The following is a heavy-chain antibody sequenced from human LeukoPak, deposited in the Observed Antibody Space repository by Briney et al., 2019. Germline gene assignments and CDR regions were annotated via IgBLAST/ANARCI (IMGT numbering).Heavy chain of an antibody. J-gene: IGHJ3*01. CDR2: IRSKANSYAT. CDR1: GFTFSGSA. CDR3: TRHMSAFDC. D-gene: IGHD3-16*01. V-gene: IGHV3-73*01. Sequence: GGSLRLSCAASGFTFSGSAMHWVHQASAKGLEWVGRIRSKANSYATAYAASVKGRFTISRDDSKNTAYLQMNSLKTEDTAVYYCTRHMSAFDCWGQGTMVSVSS.